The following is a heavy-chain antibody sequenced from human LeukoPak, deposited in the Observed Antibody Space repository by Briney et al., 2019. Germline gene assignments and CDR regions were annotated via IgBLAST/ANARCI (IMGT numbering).Heavy chain of an antibody. CDR1: GFTFSDYY. CDR3: NAMIMFGGVIVMAY. Sequence: NPGGSLRLSCAASGFTFSDYYMSWIRQAPGKGLEWVSYISSTSTYTDYADSVKGRFTISRDNAKNLLYLQMSSLKTEDTAVYYCNAMIMFGGVIVMAYWGQGTLVTVSS. J-gene: IGHJ4*02. D-gene: IGHD3-16*02. CDR2: ISSTSTYT. V-gene: IGHV3-11*03.